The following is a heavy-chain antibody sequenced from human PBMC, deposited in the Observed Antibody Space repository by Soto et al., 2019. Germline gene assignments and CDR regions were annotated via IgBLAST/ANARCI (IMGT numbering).Heavy chain of an antibody. CDR2: VTYNGDNT. CDR1: GFTFRSYA. V-gene: IGHV3-23*01. J-gene: IGHJ4*02. Sequence: PGGSLRLSCAASGFTFRSYAMTWVRQAPGKGLEWVSVVTYNGDNTYYADSVKGRFTISRDNSKEKVDLQMNSLTAEDTAVYYCARYIRVPTVFYFDFWGPGVLVTVSS. CDR3: ARYIRVPTVFYFDF. D-gene: IGHD3-3*02.